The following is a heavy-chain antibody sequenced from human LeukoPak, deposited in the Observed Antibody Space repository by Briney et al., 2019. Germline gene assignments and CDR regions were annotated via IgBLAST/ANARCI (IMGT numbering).Heavy chain of an antibody. CDR3: ARGRSGWYETFDY. J-gene: IGHJ4*02. D-gene: IGHD6-19*01. Sequence: ASVKVSCKASGYTFTSYYMHWVRQAPGQGLEWMGIINPSGGSTSYAQKFQGRVTMTTDTSTSTAYMELRSLRSDDTAVYYCARGRSGWYETFDYWGQGTLVTVSS. CDR1: GYTFTSYY. V-gene: IGHV1-46*01. CDR2: INPSGGST.